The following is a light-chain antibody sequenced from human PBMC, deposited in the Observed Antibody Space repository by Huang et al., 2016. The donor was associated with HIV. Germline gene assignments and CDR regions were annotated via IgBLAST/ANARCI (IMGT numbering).Light chain of an antibody. J-gene: IGKJ2*01. CDR3: QQYYGTPYT. Sequence: DIQVPQPPSSLSASVGDRVTFTCRTSRGISDSLVWYQQKPGRAPKLLVYAASRLESGVPSRFSGSGAGADFTLTINNLQPEDFATYYCQQYYGTPYTFGQGTKVEIK. CDR2: AAS. V-gene: IGKV1-NL1*01. CDR1: RGISDS.